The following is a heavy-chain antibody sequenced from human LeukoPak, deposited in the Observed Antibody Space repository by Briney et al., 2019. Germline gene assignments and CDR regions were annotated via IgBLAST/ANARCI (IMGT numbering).Heavy chain of an antibody. CDR1: GGSISSGSYY. V-gene: IGHV4-61*01. D-gene: IGHD3-10*01. Sequence: SETLSLTCTVSGGSISSGSYYWSWIRQPPGKGLEWIGYIYYSGSTNYNPSLKSRVTISVDTSKNQFSLKLSSVTAADTAVYYCARVYRDGSGHSFDYWGQGTLVTVSS. CDR2: IYYSGST. J-gene: IGHJ4*02. CDR3: ARVYRDGSGHSFDY.